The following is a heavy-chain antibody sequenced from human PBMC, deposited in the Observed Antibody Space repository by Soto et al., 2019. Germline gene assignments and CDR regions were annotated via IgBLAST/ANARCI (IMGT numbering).Heavy chain of an antibody. J-gene: IGHJ6*02. D-gene: IGHD2-8*01. CDR2: INHSGST. CDR1: GGSFSGYY. CDR3: ASLPNGVFLTGMDV. V-gene: IGHV4-34*01. Sequence: SETLSLTCAVYGGSFSGYYWSWIRQPPGKGLEWIGEINHSGSTNYNPSLKSRVTISVDTSKNQFSLKLSSVTAADTAVYYCASLPNGVFLTGMDVWGQGTTVTVSS.